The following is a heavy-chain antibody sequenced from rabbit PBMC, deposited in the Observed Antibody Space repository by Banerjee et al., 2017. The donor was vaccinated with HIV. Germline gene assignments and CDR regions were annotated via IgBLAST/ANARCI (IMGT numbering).Heavy chain of an antibody. CDR1: GIDFNNNYW. D-gene: IGHD8-1*01. V-gene: IGHV1S40*01. CDR2: IDTGDGST. CDR3: ARAYVGGSYYPYYWNL. Sequence: QSLEESGGDLVKPGASLTLTCTASGIDFNNNYWICWVRQAPGKGLELIACIDTGDGSTYYASWAKGRFTISKTSSTTVTLQMTSLTAADTATYFCARAYVGGSYYPYYWNLWGQGTLVTVS. J-gene: IGHJ4*01.